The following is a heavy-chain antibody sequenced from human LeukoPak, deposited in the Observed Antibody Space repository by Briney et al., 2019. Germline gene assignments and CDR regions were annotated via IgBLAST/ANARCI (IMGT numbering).Heavy chain of an antibody. D-gene: IGHD6-13*01. V-gene: IGHV4-59*12. Sequence: PSETLSLTCTVSGGSISSYYWSWIRQPPGKGLEWIGYIYYSGSTNYNPSLKSRVTISVDTSKNQFSLKLSSVTAADTAVYYCARRAAAGRGKTGPGYFDYWGQGTLVTVSS. CDR2: IYYSGST. J-gene: IGHJ4*02. CDR1: GGSISSYY. CDR3: ARRAAAGRGKTGPGYFDY.